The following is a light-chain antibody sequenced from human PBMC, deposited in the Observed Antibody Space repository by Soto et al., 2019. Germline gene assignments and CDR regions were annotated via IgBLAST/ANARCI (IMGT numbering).Light chain of an antibody. CDR2: DVS. CDR3: CSYAGRYPYV. Sequence: QSALTQPRSVSGSPGQSVTISCTGSSSDVGGHNYVSWYQHHPGRAPKLIIYDVSERPSGVPDRFSGSKSGDTASLSISGLQAEDAADYYCCSYAGRYPYVFGTGTKLTVL. V-gene: IGLV2-11*01. J-gene: IGLJ1*01. CDR1: SSDVGGHNY.